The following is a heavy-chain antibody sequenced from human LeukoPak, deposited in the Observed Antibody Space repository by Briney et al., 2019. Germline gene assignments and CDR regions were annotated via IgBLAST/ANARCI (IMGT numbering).Heavy chain of an antibody. Sequence: PGGSLRLSCAASGFTFSRYAMSWIRQAPGKGLEWVSAISGSGGSTYYADSVKGRFTISRDNSKNTLYLQMNSLRAEDTAVYYCAKALVTIFGVYYFDYWGQGTLVTVSS. CDR3: AKALVTIFGVYYFDY. CDR2: ISGSGGST. J-gene: IGHJ4*02. V-gene: IGHV3-23*01. D-gene: IGHD3-3*01. CDR1: GFTFSRYA.